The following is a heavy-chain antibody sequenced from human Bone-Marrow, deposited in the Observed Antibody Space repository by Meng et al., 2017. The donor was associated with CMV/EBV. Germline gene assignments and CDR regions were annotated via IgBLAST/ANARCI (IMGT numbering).Heavy chain of an antibody. V-gene: IGHV4-39*01. CDR1: GGSISSSSYY. J-gene: IGHJ1*01. Sequence: ESLKISCTVSGGSISSSSYYWGWIRQPPGKGLERIGSIYYSGSTYYNPSLKSRVTISVDTSKNQFSLKLSSVTAADTAVYYCARVDEYFQHWGQGTLVTVSS. CDR2: IYYSGST. CDR3: ARVDEYFQH.